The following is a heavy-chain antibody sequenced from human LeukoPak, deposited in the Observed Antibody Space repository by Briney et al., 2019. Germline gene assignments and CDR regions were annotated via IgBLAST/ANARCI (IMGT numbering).Heavy chain of an antibody. D-gene: IGHD3-22*01. CDR2: IIPIFGTA. J-gene: IGHJ5*02. V-gene: IGHV1-69*13. Sequence: ASVKVSCKASGGTFSSYAISWVRQAPGQGLEWMGGIIPIFGTANYAQKFQGRVTITADESTSTAYMELSSLRSEDTAVYYCARAVSDYYDSSGYLFSGWFDPWGQGTLVTVSS. CDR3: ARAVSDYYDSSGYLFSGWFDP. CDR1: GGTFSSYA.